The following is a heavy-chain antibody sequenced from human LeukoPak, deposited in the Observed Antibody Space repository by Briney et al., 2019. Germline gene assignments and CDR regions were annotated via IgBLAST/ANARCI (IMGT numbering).Heavy chain of an antibody. J-gene: IGHJ4*02. V-gene: IGHV3-30*02. CDR2: IRYDGSNK. CDR3: AGRGGQPPH. CDR1: GFTFSSYG. Sequence: GGSLRLSCAASGFTFSSYGMHWVRHASGKGLEWVAFIRYDGSNKYYADSVKGRFTISRDNSKNTLYLQMNNLRAEDTAVYYCAGRGGQPPHWGQGTLVTVSS. D-gene: IGHD2-15*01.